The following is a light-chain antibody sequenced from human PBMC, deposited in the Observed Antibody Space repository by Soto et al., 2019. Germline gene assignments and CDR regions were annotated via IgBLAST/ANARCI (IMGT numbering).Light chain of an antibody. J-gene: IGLJ1*01. CDR2: DVS. V-gene: IGLV2-11*01. CDR1: SGDGGDYDY. Sequence: QSVLTQPRSVSGSPGQSVTISCTGTSGDGGDYDYVSWYQQHPGKAPKVLLYDVSKRPSGVPDRFSGSRSGNTASLTISGLQADDECDYCYGSHADTPALLTVFGTGTKVTGL. CDR3: GSHADTPALLTV.